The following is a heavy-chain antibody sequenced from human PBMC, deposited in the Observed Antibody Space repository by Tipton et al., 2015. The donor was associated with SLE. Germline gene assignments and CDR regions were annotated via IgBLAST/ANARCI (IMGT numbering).Heavy chain of an antibody. J-gene: IGHJ6*02. V-gene: IGHV5-51*03. D-gene: IGHD6-25*01. CDR2: IYPVDSDT. Sequence: VQLVQSGAEVKKPGESLKISCKGSGYSFTSYWIGWVRQMPGKGLEWMGIIYPVDSDTRYSPSFQGQITISADKSISTAYLQWSSLKASDTAMYYCARTVQRGSYSYYYFMDLWGQGTTVTVSS. CDR1: GYSFTSYW. CDR3: ARTVQRGSYSYYYFMDL.